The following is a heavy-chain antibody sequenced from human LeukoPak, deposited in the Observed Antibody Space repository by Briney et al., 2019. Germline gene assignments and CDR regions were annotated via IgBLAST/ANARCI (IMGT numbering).Heavy chain of an antibody. J-gene: IGHJ4*02. V-gene: IGHV3-48*01. CDR2: FSSTSTTV. CDR1: GFTFSSYS. D-gene: IGHD2-2*02. Sequence: GGSLRLSCAASGFTFSSYSMNWVRQAPGKGLEWISYFSSTSTTVLYADSVKGRFTISRDNAKNSLDLQMNSLRAEDTAVYYCARDRVTYTTSVDPLDYWGQGTLVTVSS. CDR3: ARDRVTYTTSVDPLDY.